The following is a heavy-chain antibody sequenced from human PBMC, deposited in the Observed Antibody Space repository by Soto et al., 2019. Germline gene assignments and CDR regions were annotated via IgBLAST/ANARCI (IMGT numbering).Heavy chain of an antibody. CDR3: ARVSIAVAGTFPTGYYYGMDV. Sequence: PSETLSLTCTVSGGSISSYYWSWIRQPPGKGLEWIGYIYYSGSTNYNPSLKSRVTISVDTSKNQFSLKLSSVTAADTAVYYCARVSIAVAGTFPTGYYYGMDVWGQGTTVTVSS. V-gene: IGHV4-59*01. CDR2: IYYSGST. CDR1: GGSISSYY. J-gene: IGHJ6*02. D-gene: IGHD6-19*01.